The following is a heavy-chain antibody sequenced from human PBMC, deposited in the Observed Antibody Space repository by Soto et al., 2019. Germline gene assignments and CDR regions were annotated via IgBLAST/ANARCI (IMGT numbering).Heavy chain of an antibody. CDR2: ISSISSTK. CDR3: AREAVAGTLNWFDP. J-gene: IGHJ5*02. CDR1: GFSFSNYN. V-gene: IGHV3-48*01. D-gene: IGHD6-19*01. Sequence: EVQLVESGGGLVQPGGSLRLSCAASGFSFSNYNMNWVRQAPGKGLEWVSYISSISSTKYYADSVKGRFTISRDNAKNPLYLQMNSMRAEDTAVYYCAREAVAGTLNWFDPWGQGTLVTVSS.